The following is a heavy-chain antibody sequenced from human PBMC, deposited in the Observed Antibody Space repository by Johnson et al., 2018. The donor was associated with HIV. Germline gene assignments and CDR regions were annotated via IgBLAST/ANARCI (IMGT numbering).Heavy chain of an antibody. CDR1: GFTFSSYG. Sequence: QVQLVESGGGVVQPGGSLRLSCAASGFTFSSYGMHWVRQAPGKGLEWVSAISGSGGSTYYADSVKGRFTISRDNSKNTLYLQMNSLRAEDMAVYYCARGTVCGGDCYSRAFDIWGQGTMVTVSS. CDR3: ARGTVCGGDCYSRAFDI. J-gene: IGHJ3*02. CDR2: ISGSGGST. V-gene: IGHV3-NL1*01. D-gene: IGHD2-21*02.